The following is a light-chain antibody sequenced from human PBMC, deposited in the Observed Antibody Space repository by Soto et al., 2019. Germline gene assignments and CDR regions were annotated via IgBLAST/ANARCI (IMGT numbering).Light chain of an antibody. Sequence: QSALTQPASVSGSPGQSITISCTGTSSDVGAYNYVSWYQQHPGKAPKLIIYEVSYRPSGVSYRFSGTKSGNTASLTISGLQGEDEADYYCSSYTSSSPWVFGGGTKVTVL. CDR3: SSYTSSSPWV. V-gene: IGLV2-14*01. J-gene: IGLJ3*02. CDR2: EVS. CDR1: SSDVGAYNY.